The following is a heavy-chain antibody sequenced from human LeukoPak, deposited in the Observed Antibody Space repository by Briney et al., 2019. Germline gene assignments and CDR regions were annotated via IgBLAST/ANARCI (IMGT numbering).Heavy chain of an antibody. CDR2: IIPIFGTA. D-gene: IGHD1-26*01. Sequence: GASVKVSCKASGGTFSSYAISWVRQAPGQGLEWMGRIIPIFGTANYAQKFQGRVTITTDESTSTAYMELSSLRSEDTAVYYCARGPPRVVGATSQFFDYWGQGTLVTVSS. V-gene: IGHV1-69*05. CDR1: GGTFSSYA. CDR3: ARGPPRVVGATSQFFDY. J-gene: IGHJ4*02.